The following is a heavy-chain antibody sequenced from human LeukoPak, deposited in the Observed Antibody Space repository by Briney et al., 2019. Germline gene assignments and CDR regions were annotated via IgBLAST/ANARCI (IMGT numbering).Heavy chain of an antibody. CDR3: ARRGRYDFWSGSPLDV. D-gene: IGHD3-3*01. CDR2: IYYSGST. CDR1: GGSISSSSYY. Sequence: PSETLSLTCTVFGGSISSSSYYWGWIRQPPGKGLEWIGSIYYSGSTYYNPALKRLVTISVDTSKNQFSLKLSSVTAADTAVYYCARRGRYDFWSGSPLDVWGKGTTVTVSS. J-gene: IGHJ6*04. V-gene: IGHV4-39*01.